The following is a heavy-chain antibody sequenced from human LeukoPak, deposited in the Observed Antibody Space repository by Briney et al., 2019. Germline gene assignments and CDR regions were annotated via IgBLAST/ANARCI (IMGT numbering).Heavy chain of an antibody. V-gene: IGHV3-7*01. Sequence: PGGSLRLSCAASGFTFSSYWMSWVRQAPGKGLEWVANIKQDGSATYYVDSVKGRFTISRDNAKNSLYLQMNSLRAEDTAVYYCARDHPYYDFWSGSGYNWFDPWGQGTLVTVSS. CDR3: ARDHPYYDFWSGSGYNWFDP. J-gene: IGHJ5*02. D-gene: IGHD3-3*01. CDR1: GFTFSSYW. CDR2: IKQDGSAT.